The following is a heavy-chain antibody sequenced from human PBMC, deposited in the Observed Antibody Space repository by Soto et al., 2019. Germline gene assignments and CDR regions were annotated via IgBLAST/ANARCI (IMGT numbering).Heavy chain of an antibody. CDR1: GYTFTSYD. V-gene: IGHV1-8*01. J-gene: IGHJ4*02. Sequence: ASVKVSCKASGYTFTSYDINWVRQATGQGLEWMGWMNPNSGNTGYAQKFQGRVTMTRNTSISTAYMELSSLRSEDTAVYYCARAHYDFWRGYYRVPHAYFDYWGQGTLVTVSS. CDR3: ARAHYDFWRGYYRVPHAYFDY. D-gene: IGHD3-3*01. CDR2: MNPNSGNT.